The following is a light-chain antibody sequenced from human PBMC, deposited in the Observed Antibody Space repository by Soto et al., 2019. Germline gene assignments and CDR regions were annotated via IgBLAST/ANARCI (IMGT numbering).Light chain of an antibody. J-gene: IGKJ4*01. CDR3: QQYGRSPGVA. V-gene: IGKV3-20*01. CDR2: GAS. CDR1: QRVSTNY. Sequence: EIVLTQSPGTLSLSPGERATLSCRASQRVSTNYFAWYQRKPGQAPRLLIYGASSRATDIPNRLSGSGSGTDFTLTITRLQAEDFAVYYCQQYGRSPGVAFGGGTKVEIK.